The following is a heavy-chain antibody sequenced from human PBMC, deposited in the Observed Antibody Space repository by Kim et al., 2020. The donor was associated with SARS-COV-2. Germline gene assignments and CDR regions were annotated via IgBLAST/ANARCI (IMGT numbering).Heavy chain of an antibody. CDR3: TTFHGRGYSYGYPPTSNYTCYYGMDF. V-gene: IGHV3-15*01. J-gene: IGHJ6*02. CDR1: GFTFSNAW. D-gene: IGHD5-18*01. CDR2: IKRKTDGGTT. Sequence: GGSLRLSCAASGFTFSNAWMSWVRQAPGKGLEWVGRIKRKTDGGTTDYAARVKCSFTISRDNSTNTLYLQMNSLKTEDTAVYDCTTFHGRGYSYGYPPTSNYTCYYGMDFWGQGTTVTVSS.